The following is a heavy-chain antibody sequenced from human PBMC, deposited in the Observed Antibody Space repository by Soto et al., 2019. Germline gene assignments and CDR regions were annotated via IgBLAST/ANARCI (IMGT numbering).Heavy chain of an antibody. CDR3: ARDGDRRSHIDY. CDR1: GFTFSSYS. Sequence: GGSLRLSCAASGFTFSSYSMNWVRQAPGKGLEWVSYISRSGAAIHYADSVKGRFTISRDDAKNSLYLQMNSLRVEDTAVYSCARDGDRRSHIDYWGRGTLVTVSS. D-gene: IGHD7-27*01. V-gene: IGHV3-48*01. CDR2: ISRSGAAI. J-gene: IGHJ4*02.